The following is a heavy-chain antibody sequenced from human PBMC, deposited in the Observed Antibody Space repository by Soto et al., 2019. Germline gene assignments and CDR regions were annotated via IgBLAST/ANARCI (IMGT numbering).Heavy chain of an antibody. CDR2: ICERGGST. CDR1: GFMFHRYA. Sequence: GGTLRLSCAASGFMFHRYAMTWVRQAPGKGLEWLSTICERGGSTDGADSVKGRFTISRDNSKNTAYLQMSSLRAADTAVYYCGAAGDDFCNRYLHYFDSCGQG. V-gene: IGHV3-23*01. CDR3: GAAGDDFCNRYLHYFDS. D-gene: IGHD5-12*01. J-gene: IGHJ4*02.